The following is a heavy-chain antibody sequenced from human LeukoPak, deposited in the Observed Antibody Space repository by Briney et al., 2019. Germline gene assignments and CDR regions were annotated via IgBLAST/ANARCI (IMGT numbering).Heavy chain of an antibody. Sequence: SETLSLTCTVSGGSISSYYWSWIRQPPGKGLEWIGYIYYSGSTNYNPSLKSRVTISVDTSKNQFSLKLSSVTAADTAVYYCAGGPGELRRREPFDYWGQGTLVTVSS. CDR3: AGGPGELRRREPFDY. V-gene: IGHV4-59*01. CDR1: GGSISSYY. J-gene: IGHJ4*02. CDR2: IYYSGST. D-gene: IGHD1-7*01.